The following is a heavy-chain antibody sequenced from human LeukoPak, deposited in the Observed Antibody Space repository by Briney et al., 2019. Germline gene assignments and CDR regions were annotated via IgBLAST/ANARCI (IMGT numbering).Heavy chain of an antibody. V-gene: IGHV3-7*01. CDR3: ARIFFDSPFYCSSTSCPLDY. J-gene: IGHJ4*02. Sequence: GGSLRLSCAASGFTFSSYAMSWVRQAPGKGLEWVANIKQDGSEKYYVDSVKGRFTISRDNAKNSLYLQMNSLRAEDTAVYYCARIFFDSPFYCSSTSCPLDYWGQGTLVTVSS. CDR1: GFTFSSYA. CDR2: IKQDGSEK. D-gene: IGHD2-2*01.